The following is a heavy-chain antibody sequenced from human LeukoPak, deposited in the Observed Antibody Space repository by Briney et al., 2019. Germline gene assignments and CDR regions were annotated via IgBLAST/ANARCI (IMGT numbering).Heavy chain of an antibody. CDR1: GFTFSSYS. V-gene: IGHV3-48*01. CDR2: ISSSSSTI. CDR3: ARERRVDY. Sequence: GGSLRLSCAASGFTFSSYSMNWVRQAPGKGLEWVSYISSSSSTIYYADSVKGRFTISRDNAKNSLYLQMNSLRAEDTAVYYCARERRVDYWGQGTLVTVSS. J-gene: IGHJ4*02.